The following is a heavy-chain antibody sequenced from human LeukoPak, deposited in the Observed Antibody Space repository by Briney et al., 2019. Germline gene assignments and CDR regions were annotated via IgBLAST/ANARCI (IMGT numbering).Heavy chain of an antibody. V-gene: IGHV1-18*01. Sequence: ASVKVSCKASGYIFTSYSISWVRQAPGQGLEWMGWISVYNGNTNYAQKFQGRVTMTTDTSTNTAYMDLRRLGSDDTAVYYCARLEGAAAGTTGYAGYWGQGTLVTVSS. J-gene: IGHJ4*02. D-gene: IGHD6-13*01. CDR3: ARLEGAAAGTTGYAGY. CDR2: ISVYNGNT. CDR1: GYIFTSYS.